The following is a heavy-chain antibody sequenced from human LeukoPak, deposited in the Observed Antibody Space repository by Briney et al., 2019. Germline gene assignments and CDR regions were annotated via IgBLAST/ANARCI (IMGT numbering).Heavy chain of an antibody. J-gene: IGHJ4*02. CDR2: INPNSGGT. CDR1: GYTLTDYY. Sequence: ASVKVSCKASGYTLTDYYIHWVRQAPGQGLEWMGWINPNSGGTDYAQKFQGRVTMTRDMSTSTVYMELSSLRSEDTAVYYCARAMSIAARLQTIFDYWGQGTLVTVSS. CDR3: ARAMSIAARLQTIFDY. D-gene: IGHD6-6*01. V-gene: IGHV1-2*02.